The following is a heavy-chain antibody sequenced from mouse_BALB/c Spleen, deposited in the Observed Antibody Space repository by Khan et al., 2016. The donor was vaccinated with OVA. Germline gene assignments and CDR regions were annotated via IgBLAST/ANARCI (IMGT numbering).Heavy chain of an antibody. D-gene: IGHD3-1*01. CDR3: ARGGSSGPAWFTN. CDR1: GYSITSGYF. CDR2: IRYDGNS. J-gene: IGHJ3*01. Sequence: EVQLQESGPGLVKPSQSLSLTCSVTGYSITSGYFWNWIRQFPGNKLEWMGYIRYDGNSNYYPSLKNRISFSRDTSKNQFFLKLNSVTPEDTATYYCARGGSSGPAWFTNWGQGTLVTVSA. V-gene: IGHV3-6*02.